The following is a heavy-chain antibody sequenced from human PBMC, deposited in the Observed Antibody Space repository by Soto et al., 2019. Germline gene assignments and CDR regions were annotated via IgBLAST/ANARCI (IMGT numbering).Heavy chain of an antibody. CDR1: GYTLTELS. D-gene: IGHD3-22*01. Sequence: ASVKVSCKVSGYTLTELSMHWVRQAPGKGLEWMGGFDPEDGETIYAQKFQGRVTMTEDTSTDTAYMELSSLRSEDTAVYYCARGGGNYYESSGPQSTFEYWGQGTPVTVSS. CDR3: ARGGGNYYESSGPQSTFEY. V-gene: IGHV1-24*01. CDR2: FDPEDGET. J-gene: IGHJ4*02.